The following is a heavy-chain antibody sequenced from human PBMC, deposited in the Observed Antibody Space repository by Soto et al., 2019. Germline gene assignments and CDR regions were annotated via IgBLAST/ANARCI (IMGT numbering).Heavy chain of an antibody. CDR1: GFTFDDYA. CDR3: AKDRTGSAYYFDY. D-gene: IGHD3-16*01. V-gene: IGHV3-9*01. CDR2: ISWNSGTI. Sequence: EVQLVESGGGLVQPGRSLRLSCAASGFTFDDYAMHWVRQAPGKGLEWVSGISWNSGTIGYADSVKGRFTISRDNAKNSLYLQMTSLRAEDTAWYYCAKDRTGSAYYFDYWGQGTLVTVSS. J-gene: IGHJ4*02.